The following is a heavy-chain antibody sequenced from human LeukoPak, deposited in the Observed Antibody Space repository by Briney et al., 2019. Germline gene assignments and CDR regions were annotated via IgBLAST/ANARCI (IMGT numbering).Heavy chain of an antibody. D-gene: IGHD6-19*01. J-gene: IGHJ4*02. CDR1: GFXLSSAW. CDR2: IKTKTDGGTP. V-gene: IGHV3-15*01. Sequence: PGGSLRLSCAASGFXLSSAWISWVRQAPGKGPEWVGRIKTKTDGGTPDYAAPVKGRFSISRDDSRNTLYLQMNSLKTEDTAVYYCTTYRVGEQWMIPNYWGQGTLVTVSS. CDR3: TTYRVGEQWMIPNY.